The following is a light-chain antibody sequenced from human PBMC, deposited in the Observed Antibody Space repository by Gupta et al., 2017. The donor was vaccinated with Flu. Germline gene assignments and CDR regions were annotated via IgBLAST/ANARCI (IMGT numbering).Light chain of an antibody. J-gene: IGLJ2*01. CDR3: SSYTSSSTLGVV. CDR1: RSDVGGYNY. CDR2: EVS. Sequence: QSPLPHPAPLAASPVPSTTLSFTGPRSDVGGYNYVSWYQQHPGKAPNLMIYEVSNRPSGVSNRFSGSKSGNTASLTISGLQAEDEAEYYCSSYTSSSTLGVVFGGGTKLTVL. V-gene: IGLV2-14*01.